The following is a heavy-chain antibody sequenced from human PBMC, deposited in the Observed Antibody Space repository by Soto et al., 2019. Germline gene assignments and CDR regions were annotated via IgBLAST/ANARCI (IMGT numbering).Heavy chain of an antibody. Sequence: PGGSLRLSCAAPGFTFSSYAMSWVRQAPGKGLEWVSAISGSGGSTYYADSVKGRFTISRDNSKNTLYLQMNSLRAEDTAVYYCAKDHGVDILTGYFAYWGQGTLVTVSS. J-gene: IGHJ4*02. V-gene: IGHV3-23*01. CDR2: ISGSGGST. CDR3: AKDHGVDILTGYFAY. CDR1: GFTFSSYA. D-gene: IGHD3-9*01.